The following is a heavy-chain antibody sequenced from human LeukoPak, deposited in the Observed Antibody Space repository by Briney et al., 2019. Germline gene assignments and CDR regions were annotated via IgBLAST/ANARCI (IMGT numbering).Heavy chain of an antibody. CDR1: GGSISSSSYY. V-gene: IGHV4-39*01. CDR2: IYYSGST. CDR3: ARPGYCSSTSCYRGGAFDI. Sequence: ASETLSLTCTVSGGSISSSSYYWGWIRQPPGKGLEWIGSIYYSGSTYYNPSLKSRVTISVDTSKNQFSLKLSSVTAADTAVYYCARPGYCSSTSCYRGGAFDIWGQGTVVTVSS. J-gene: IGHJ3*02. D-gene: IGHD2-2*01.